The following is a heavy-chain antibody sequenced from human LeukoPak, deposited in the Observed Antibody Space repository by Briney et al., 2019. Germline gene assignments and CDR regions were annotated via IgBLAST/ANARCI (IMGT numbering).Heavy chain of an antibody. D-gene: IGHD1-7*01. CDR2: INPNSGGT. J-gene: IGHJ6*03. V-gene: IGHV1-2*06. Sequence: ASVKVSCKASGYTFTGYYMHWVRQAPGQGLEWMGLINPNSGGTNYAQKFQGRVTMTRDTSISTAYMELSRLRSDDTAVYYCATGTTSYYYYYMDVWGKGTTVTVSS. CDR3: ATGTTSYYYYYMDV. CDR1: GYTFTGYY.